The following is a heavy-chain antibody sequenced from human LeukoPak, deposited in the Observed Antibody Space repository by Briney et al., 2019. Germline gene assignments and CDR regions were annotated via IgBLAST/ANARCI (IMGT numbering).Heavy chain of an antibody. CDR2: INHSGST. CDR3: ARAVGGNPYFFDY. J-gene: IGHJ4*02. V-gene: IGHV4-34*01. CDR1: GGSFSGYY. D-gene: IGHD4-23*01. Sequence: PSETLSLTCAVYGGSFSGYYWSWIRQPPGKGLEWIGEINHSGSTNYNPSLKSRVTISVDTSKNQFSLKLTSVSAADTALYYCARAVGGNPYFFDYWGQGTLVTVSS.